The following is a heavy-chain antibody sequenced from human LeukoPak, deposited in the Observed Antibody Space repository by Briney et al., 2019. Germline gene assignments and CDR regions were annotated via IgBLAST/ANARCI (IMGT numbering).Heavy chain of an antibody. CDR2: IKSKTDGGTT. D-gene: IGHD2-2*01. CDR3: TTDALPHCSSTSCYSGSIDY. CDR1: GFTFSDAW. Sequence: GGSLRLSCAASGFTFSDAWMSWVRQAPGKGLEWVGRIKSKTDGGTTDYAAPVKGRFTISRDDSKNTLYLQMNSLKTEDTAVYYCTTDALPHCSSTSCYSGSIDYWGQGTLVTVSS. V-gene: IGHV3-15*01. J-gene: IGHJ4*02.